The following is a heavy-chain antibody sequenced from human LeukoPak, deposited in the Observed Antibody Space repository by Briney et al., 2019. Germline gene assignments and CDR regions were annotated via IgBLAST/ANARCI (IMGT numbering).Heavy chain of an antibody. D-gene: IGHD4-17*01. CDR2: ISSSSSYI. CDR3: ARDGPRDYGDYYRDIYYFDY. V-gene: IGHV3-21*01. Sequence: PGGSLRLSCAASGFTFSSYAMSWVRQAPGKGLEWVSSISSSSSYIYYADSVKGRFTISRDNAKNSLYLQMNSLRAEDTAVYYCARDGPRDYGDYYRDIYYFDYWGQGTLVTVSS. J-gene: IGHJ4*02. CDR1: GFTFSSYA.